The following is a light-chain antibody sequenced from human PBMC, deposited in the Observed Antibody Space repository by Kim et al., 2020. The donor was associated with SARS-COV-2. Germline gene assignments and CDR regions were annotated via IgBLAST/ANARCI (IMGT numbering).Light chain of an antibody. V-gene: IGLV3-1*01. CDR2: QDS. J-gene: IGLJ3*02. CDR1: NLGDKY. CDR3: QAWDSSTWV. Sequence: SYELTQPPSVSVSPGQTASITCSGDNLGDKYACWYQQKPGQSPVLVIYQDSKRPSGIPERFSGSYSVNTATLTISGTQAMDEADYYCQAWDSSTWVFGGG.